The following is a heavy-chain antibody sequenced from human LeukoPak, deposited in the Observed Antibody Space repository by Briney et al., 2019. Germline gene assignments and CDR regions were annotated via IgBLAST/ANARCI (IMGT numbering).Heavy chain of an antibody. Sequence: PGGSLRLSCAASGFILSDHYMDWVRQAPGKGLEWVGRIRNKANSYTTEYAASVKGRFTISRDDSKNSLYLQMNSLKTEDTAVYYCARVGATTEGFDYWGQGTLVTVSS. CDR1: GFILSDHY. CDR3: ARVGATTEGFDY. D-gene: IGHD1-26*01. J-gene: IGHJ4*02. CDR2: IRNKANSYTT. V-gene: IGHV3-72*01.